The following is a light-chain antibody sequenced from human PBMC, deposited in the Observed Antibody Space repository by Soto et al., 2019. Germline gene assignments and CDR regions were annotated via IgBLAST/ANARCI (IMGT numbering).Light chain of an antibody. CDR1: QTISSW. CDR3: QHYNSYSEA. CDR2: KAS. Sequence: DIQMTQSPSTLSGSVGDRVTIGFRASQTISSWLAWYQQKPGKAPKLLIYKASTLKSGVPSRFSGSGSGTEFTLTISSLQPDDFATYYCQHYNSYSEAFGQGTKVHIK. J-gene: IGKJ1*01. V-gene: IGKV1-5*03.